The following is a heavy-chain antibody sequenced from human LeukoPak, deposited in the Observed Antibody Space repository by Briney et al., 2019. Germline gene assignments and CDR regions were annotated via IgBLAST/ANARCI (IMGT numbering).Heavy chain of an antibody. D-gene: IGHD4-17*01. J-gene: IGHJ3*02. V-gene: IGHV3-23*01. CDR1: GFTFSNYA. CDR2: IRGGGDTK. Sequence: PGGSLRLSCTASGFTFSNYAMTWVRQAPGKGLEWVASIRGGGDTKYYADSVKGRFTISRDNSKNTLFLQMNSLRGEDTAVYYCSGDPNGDYVGAFDMWGPRTMVTLSS. CDR3: SGDPNGDYVGAFDM.